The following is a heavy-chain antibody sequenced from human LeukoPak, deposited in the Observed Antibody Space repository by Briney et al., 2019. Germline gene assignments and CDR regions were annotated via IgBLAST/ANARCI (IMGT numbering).Heavy chain of an antibody. Sequence: ASVKVSCKASGYTFTGYYMHWVRQAPGQGLEWMGRINPNSGGTNHAQKFQGRVTMTRDTSISTAYMELSRLRSDDTAVYYCARDSHSSGWYLIGYWGQGTLVTVSS. V-gene: IGHV1-2*06. CDR2: INPNSGGT. CDR1: GYTFTGYY. J-gene: IGHJ4*02. CDR3: ARDSHSSGWYLIGY. D-gene: IGHD6-19*01.